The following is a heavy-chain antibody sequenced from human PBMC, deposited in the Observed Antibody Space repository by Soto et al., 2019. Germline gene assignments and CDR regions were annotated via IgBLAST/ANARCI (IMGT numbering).Heavy chain of an antibody. CDR2: INPNSGGT. CDR3: ARLTVPLDIVVLPAASFDF. V-gene: IGHV1-2*02. J-gene: IGHJ4*02. D-gene: IGHD2-2*01. Sequence: ASVKVSCKAPVYTFTAYYIHWVRQAPGQGLEWMGWINPNSGGTNYAQKFQGRVAMTRDTSISTAYMELSRLRSDDTAVYYCARLTVPLDIVVLPAASFDFWGQGALVTVSS. CDR1: VYTFTAYY.